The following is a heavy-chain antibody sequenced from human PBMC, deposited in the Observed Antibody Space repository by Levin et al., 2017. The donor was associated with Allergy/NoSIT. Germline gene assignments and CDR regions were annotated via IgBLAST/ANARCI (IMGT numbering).Heavy chain of an antibody. CDR3: ARVTQGGYYYYMDV. J-gene: IGHJ6*03. Sequence: ASVKVSCKASGYTFTGYYMHWVRQAPGQGLEWMGWINPNSGGTNYAQKFQGRVTMTRDTSISTAYMELSRLRSDDTAVYYCARVTQGGYYYYMDVWGKGTTVTVSS. V-gene: IGHV1-2*02. CDR1: GYTFTGYY. D-gene: IGHD3-16*01. CDR2: INPNSGGT.